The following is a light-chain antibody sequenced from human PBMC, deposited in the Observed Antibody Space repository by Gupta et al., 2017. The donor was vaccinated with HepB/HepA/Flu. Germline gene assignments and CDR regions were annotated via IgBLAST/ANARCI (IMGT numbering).Light chain of an antibody. CDR1: QDVDNW. J-gene: IGKJ5*01. V-gene: IGKV1-12*01. CDR2: HTS. CDR3: QQTNDFPTT. Sequence: DILLTQSPSSVSASVGDRVTISCRTSQDVDNWLVWYQQRPGKAPKLLIYHTSTLQTGVPSRFSGSGSGTDFTLTISSLHPEDFATYYCQQTNDFPTTFGQGTRMEIK.